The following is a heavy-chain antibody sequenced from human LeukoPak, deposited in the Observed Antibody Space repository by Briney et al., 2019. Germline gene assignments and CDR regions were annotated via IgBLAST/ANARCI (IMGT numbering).Heavy chain of an antibody. CDR1: GGSFSGYY. CDR2: INHSGST. V-gene: IGHV4-34*01. Sequence: SETLSLTCAVYGGSFSGYYWSWIRQPPGKGLEWIGEINHSGSTNYNPSLKSRVTISVDTSKNQFSLKLSSVTAADTAVYYCARVRGPSYDYVWGSYRSTGYYYYMDVWGKGTTVTVSS. J-gene: IGHJ6*03. CDR3: ARVRGPSYDYVWGSYRSTGYYYYMDV. D-gene: IGHD3-16*02.